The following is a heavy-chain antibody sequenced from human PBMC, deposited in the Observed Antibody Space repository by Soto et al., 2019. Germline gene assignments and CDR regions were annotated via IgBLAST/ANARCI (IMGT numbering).Heavy chain of an antibody. V-gene: IGHV3-30-3*01. D-gene: IGHD4-17*01. CDR2: ISYDVSNQ. Sequence: PGGSLRVSCAASGFPFIAYTMHWVRQAPGKGLEWVAVISYDVSNQYYADSVKGRFTISRDNSRNTLYLQMNSLRAEDTAVYYCARDPLTYTTGSYYFDYWGQGALVTVSS. CDR1: GFPFIAYT. CDR3: ARDPLTYTTGSYYFDY. J-gene: IGHJ4*02.